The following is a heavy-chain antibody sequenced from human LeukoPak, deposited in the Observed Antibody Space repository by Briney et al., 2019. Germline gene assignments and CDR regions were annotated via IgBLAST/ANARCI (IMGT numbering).Heavy chain of an antibody. Sequence: SETLSLTCAVYGGSFSGYYWSWILQPPGKGLEWIGEINHSGSTNYNPSLKSRVTISVDTSKNQFSLKLSSVTAADTAVYYCARGRYSSSSFDYWGQGTLVTVSS. CDR1: GGSFSGYY. D-gene: IGHD6-6*01. V-gene: IGHV4-34*01. J-gene: IGHJ4*02. CDR3: ARGRYSSSSFDY. CDR2: INHSGST.